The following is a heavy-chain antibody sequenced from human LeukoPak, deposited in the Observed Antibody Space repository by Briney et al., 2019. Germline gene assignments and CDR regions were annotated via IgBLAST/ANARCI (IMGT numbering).Heavy chain of an antibody. CDR3: AKGLWFGELSPFDY. J-gene: IGHJ4*02. CDR1: GFTFDDYA. Sequence: PGRSLRLSCAASGFTFDDYAMHWVRQAPGKGLEWVSGISWNSGSIGYADSVKGRFTISRGNAKNSLYLQMNSLRAEDTALYYCAKGLWFGELSPFDYWGQGTLVTVSS. CDR2: ISWNSGSI. V-gene: IGHV3-9*01. D-gene: IGHD3-10*01.